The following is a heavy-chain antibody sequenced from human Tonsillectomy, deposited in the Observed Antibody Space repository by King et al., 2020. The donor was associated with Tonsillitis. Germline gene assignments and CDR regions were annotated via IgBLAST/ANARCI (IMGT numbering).Heavy chain of an antibody. CDR3: AREVVYSYGYPNYMDV. D-gene: IGHD5-18*01. V-gene: IGHV3-48*03. CDR1: GFTFSSYE. CDR2: ISSSGSTI. Sequence: EVQLVESGGGLVQPGGSLRLSCAASGFTFSSYEMNWVRQAPGKGLEWVSYISSSGSTIYYADSVKGRFTISRDNAKNSLYLQMNSLRAEDTAVYYCAREVVYSYGYPNYMDVWGKGTTVTVSS. J-gene: IGHJ6*03.